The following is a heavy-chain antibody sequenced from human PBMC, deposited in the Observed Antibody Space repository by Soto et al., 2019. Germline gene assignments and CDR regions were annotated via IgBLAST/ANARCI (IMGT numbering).Heavy chain of an antibody. CDR1: GGTFSSYA. CDR2: IIPIFGTA. Sequence: QVQLVQSGAEVKKPGSSVKVSCKASGGTFSSYAISWVRQAPGQGLEWMGGIIPIFGTANYAQKFQGRATITPDKSTRPAYMELRSLRSEDTAVYYCARESNTMVRGVDNWFDPWGQGTLFTVSS. D-gene: IGHD3-10*01. J-gene: IGHJ5*02. CDR3: ARESNTMVRGVDNWFDP. V-gene: IGHV1-69*06.